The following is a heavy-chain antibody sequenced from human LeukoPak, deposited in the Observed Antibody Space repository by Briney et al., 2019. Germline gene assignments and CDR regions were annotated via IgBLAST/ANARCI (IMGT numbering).Heavy chain of an antibody. V-gene: IGHV4-34*01. CDR2: GSDIGGT. CDR3: AKNGQSGFSFDP. D-gene: IGHD3-3*01. Sequence: SETLSLTFAVYGGSLNGHYWSWIRQSPGKGLEWIGEGSDIGGTKFNPSLKSRVSISADTSKNQFSLKLTSMTAADTAVYYCAKNGQSGFSFDPWGQGTLVTVSS. J-gene: IGHJ5*02. CDR1: GGSLNGHY.